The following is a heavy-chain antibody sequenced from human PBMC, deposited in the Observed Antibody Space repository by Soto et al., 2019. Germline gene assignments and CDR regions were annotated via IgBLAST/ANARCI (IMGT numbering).Heavy chain of an antibody. D-gene: IGHD2-15*01. CDR3: ARDSIVRGFDP. CDR1: GGSVSSGSYY. J-gene: IGHJ5*02. Sequence: QVQLQESGPGLVKPSETLSLTCTVSGGSVSSGSYYWSWIRQPPGKGLEWLGYIYYSGSTNYNPSLKSRVTISVDTSKNQFSLKLSSVTAADTAVYYCARDSIVRGFDPWGQGTLVTVSS. CDR2: IYYSGST. V-gene: IGHV4-61*01.